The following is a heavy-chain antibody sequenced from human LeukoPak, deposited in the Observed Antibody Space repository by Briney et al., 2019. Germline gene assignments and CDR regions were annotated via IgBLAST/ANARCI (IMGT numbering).Heavy chain of an antibody. CDR2: IYYSGST. D-gene: IGHD3-22*01. CDR1: GGSISSYY. V-gene: IGHV4-59*12. CDR3: ARIRGHYYDSSGYIDY. J-gene: IGHJ4*02. Sequence: SETLSLTCTVSGGSISSYYWSWIRQPPGKGLEWIGYIYYSGSTNYNPSLKSRVTISVDTSKNQFSLKLSSVTAADTAVYYCARIRGHYYDSSGYIDYWGQGTLVTVSS.